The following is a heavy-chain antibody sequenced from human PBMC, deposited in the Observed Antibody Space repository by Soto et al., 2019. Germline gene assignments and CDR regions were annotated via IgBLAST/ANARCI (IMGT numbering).Heavy chain of an antibody. V-gene: IGHV4-61*01. J-gene: IGHJ4*02. CDR2: FYYTGSI. CDR3: AGSIFLFYGTYYSPFEY. CDR1: GGSVSSGNYY. Sequence: PSETLSLTCTVSGGSVSSGNYYWSWIRQPPGKGLEWIGYFYYTGSINYNPSLKSRVTIFIDASKNQFSLTLYSVTAADTAVYYWAGSIFLFYGTYYSPFEYWGQGTLVTVSS. D-gene: IGHD3-10*01.